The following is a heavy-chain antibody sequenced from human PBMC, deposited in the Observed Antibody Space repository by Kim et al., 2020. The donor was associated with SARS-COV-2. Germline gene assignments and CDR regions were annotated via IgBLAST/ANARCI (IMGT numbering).Heavy chain of an antibody. J-gene: IGHJ5*02. CDR3: AKGKATGKVDWFDP. V-gene: IGHV3-23*01. Sequence: GGSLRLSCAASGFTFSNYAMTWVRQAPGKGLEWVSSITGSGGGTYYAVSVKGRFTISRDNSKNTLSLQRNSLRVEDTAVYYCAKGKATGKVDWFDPWGQGTPVTVSP. CDR1: GFTFSNYA. CDR2: ITGSGGGT.